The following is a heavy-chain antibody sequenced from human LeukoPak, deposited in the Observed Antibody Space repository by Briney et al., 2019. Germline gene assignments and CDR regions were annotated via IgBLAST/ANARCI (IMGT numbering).Heavy chain of an antibody. CDR3: ASSHYGGNSHPIDY. V-gene: IGHV4-59*08. D-gene: IGHD4-23*01. CDR2: IYYSGST. J-gene: IGHJ4*02. Sequence: SETLSLTCTVSGGSISSYYWSWIRQPPGKGLEWIGYIYYSGSTNYNPSLKSRVTISVDTSKNQFSLRLSSVTAADTAVYYCASSHYGGNSHPIDYWGQGTLVTVSS. CDR1: GGSISSYY.